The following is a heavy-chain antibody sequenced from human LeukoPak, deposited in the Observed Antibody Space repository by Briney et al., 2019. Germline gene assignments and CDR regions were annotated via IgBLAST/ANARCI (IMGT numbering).Heavy chain of an antibody. D-gene: IGHD3-3*01. CDR2: IYSGGST. V-gene: IGHV3-66*01. CDR1: ECTVSSKY. Sequence: GRCLTLSCIASECTVSSKYRRWIRQAPGTLMKWVSVIYSGGSTYYADSVKGRFTISRDNSKNTLYLQMNSLRAEDTAVYYCARGRVYDFWSGYGWFDPRGQGTLVTVSS. J-gene: IGHJ5*02. CDR3: ARGRVYDFWSGYGWFDP.